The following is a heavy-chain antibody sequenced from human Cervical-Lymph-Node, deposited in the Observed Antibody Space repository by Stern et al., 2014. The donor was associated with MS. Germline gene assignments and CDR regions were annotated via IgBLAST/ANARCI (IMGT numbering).Heavy chain of an antibody. Sequence: EVQLVESGGGLVKPGGSLKLSCAVSGFTFSSYSMNWVRQAPGKGLEWVSSSSVRSRYIYYADSVKGRFTIARDNAKNSLSLQMNSLRAEDTAVYYCARDYDGNYLTYFEYWGQGTLVTVSS. V-gene: IGHV3-21*01. J-gene: IGHJ4*02. D-gene: IGHD2/OR15-2a*01. CDR2: SSVRSRYI. CDR1: GFTFSSYS. CDR3: ARDYDGNYLTYFEY.